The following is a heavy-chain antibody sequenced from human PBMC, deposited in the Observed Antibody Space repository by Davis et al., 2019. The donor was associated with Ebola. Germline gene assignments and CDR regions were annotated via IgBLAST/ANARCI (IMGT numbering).Heavy chain of an antibody. CDR3: ARGITMVQGVTWFDY. Sequence: ASVKVSCKASGYTFTGYYMHWVRQAPGQGLEWMGWISAYNGNTNYAQKLQGRVTMTTDTSTSTAYMELRSLRSDDTAVYYCARGITMVQGVTWFDYWGQGTLVTVSS. D-gene: IGHD3-10*01. CDR2: ISAYNGNT. J-gene: IGHJ4*02. CDR1: GYTFTGYY. V-gene: IGHV1-18*04.